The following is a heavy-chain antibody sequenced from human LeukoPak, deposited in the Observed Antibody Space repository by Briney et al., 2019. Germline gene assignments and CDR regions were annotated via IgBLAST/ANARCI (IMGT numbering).Heavy chain of an antibody. V-gene: IGHV3-23*01. D-gene: IGHD1-26*01. CDR1: GFTFSSYA. Sequence: GSLRLSCAASGFTFSSYAMSWVRQAPGKGLEWVSAISGSGGSTYYADPVKGRFTISRDNSKNTLYLQMNSLRAEDTAVYYCAKGGIVGATTGGDIDYWGQGTLVTVSS. CDR2: ISGSGGST. J-gene: IGHJ4*02. CDR3: AKGGIVGATTGGDIDY.